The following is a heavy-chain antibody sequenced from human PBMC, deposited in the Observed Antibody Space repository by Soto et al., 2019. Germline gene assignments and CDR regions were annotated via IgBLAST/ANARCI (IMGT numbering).Heavy chain of an antibody. CDR2: TYYNGDT. CDR3: ARGPAYIDGWRTFDL. J-gene: IGHJ4*02. CDR1: DDSFRGAEYY. D-gene: IGHD6-19*01. V-gene: IGHV4-61*08. Sequence: PSETLSLTCTVSDDSFRGAEYYWSWVRQPLGKGPEWIGYTYYNGDTKYNPALRSRVTMSGDTSKNQFSLRLSSVTAADTAVYFCARGPAYIDGWRTFDLWGRGTLVTVSS.